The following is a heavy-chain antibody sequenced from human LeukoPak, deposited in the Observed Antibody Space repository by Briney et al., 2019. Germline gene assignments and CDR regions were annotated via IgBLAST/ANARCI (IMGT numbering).Heavy chain of an antibody. CDR1: GGSVSSGSYY. D-gene: IGHD3-22*01. CDR3: ARVLGDSSGYYYAYFDY. CDR2: IYYSGST. V-gene: IGHV4-61*01. Sequence: SETLSLTCTVSGGSVSSGSYYWSWIRQPPGKGLEWIGYIYYSGSTNYNPSLKSRVTISVDTSKNQFSLKLSSATAADTAVYYCARVLGDSSGYYYAYFDYWGQGTLVTVSS. J-gene: IGHJ4*02.